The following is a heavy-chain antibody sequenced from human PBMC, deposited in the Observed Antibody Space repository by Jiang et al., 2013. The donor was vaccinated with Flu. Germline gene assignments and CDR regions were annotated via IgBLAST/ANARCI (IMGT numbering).Heavy chain of an antibody. Sequence: SGAEVKKPGASVKVSCKTSGYTFSSYGISWVRQAPGQGLEWMGWISTYNGNKKYAQKLQGRVTMTTDTSTSTAYMELRSLRSDDTAVYYCARVTLRITMKVVVEDPDAFDIWGQGTMVTVSS. V-gene: IGHV1-18*04. J-gene: IGHJ3*02. D-gene: IGHD3-22*01. CDR3: ARVTLRITMKVVVEDPDAFDI. CDR2: ISTYNGNK. CDR1: GYTFSSYG.